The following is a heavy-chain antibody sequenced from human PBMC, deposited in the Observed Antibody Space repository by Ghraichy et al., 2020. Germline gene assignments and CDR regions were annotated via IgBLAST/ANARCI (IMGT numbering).Heavy chain of an antibody. D-gene: IGHD4-17*01. J-gene: IGHJ3*02. CDR3: ARDSTPYGDYLDAFDI. Sequence: GGSLRLSCAASGFTFSSYSMNWVRQAPGKGLEWVSYISGSSSTIHYADSVKGRFTISRDNAKNSLYLQMNSLRDEDTAVYYCARDSTPYGDYLDAFDIWGQGTMVTVSS. CDR2: ISGSSSTI. CDR1: GFTFSSYS. V-gene: IGHV3-48*02.